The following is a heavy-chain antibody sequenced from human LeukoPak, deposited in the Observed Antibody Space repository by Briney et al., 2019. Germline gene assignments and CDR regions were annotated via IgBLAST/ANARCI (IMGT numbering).Heavy chain of an antibody. D-gene: IGHD3-16*01. CDR3: ARDVSGGLRSLDY. V-gene: IGHV3-11*05. Sequence: GGSLRLSCAASGFIFSDYYMSWFRQAPGKGLEWVSYISSSGTYTNYADSVKGRFIISRDNAKNSLHLQMDSLRGEDTAVYYCARDVSGGLRSLDYWGQGTLVTVSS. J-gene: IGHJ4*02. CDR1: GFIFSDYY. CDR2: ISSSGTYT.